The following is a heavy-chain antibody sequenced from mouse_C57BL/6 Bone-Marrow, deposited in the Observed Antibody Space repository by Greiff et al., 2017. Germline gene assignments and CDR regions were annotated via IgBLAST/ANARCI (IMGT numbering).Heavy chain of an antibody. D-gene: IGHD2-2*01. J-gene: IGHJ1*03. CDR2: IDPEDGET. Sequence: VQLKESGAELVKPGASVKLSCTASGFNIKDYYMHWVKQRTEQGLEGIGRIDPEDGETKYAPKFQGKAPIPADTSSNTAYLQLRSLTSEDTAVYYCAWDLLWLRRGYWYFDVWGTGTTVTVSS. CDR1: GFNIKDYY. V-gene: IGHV14-2*01. CDR3: AWDLLWLRRGYWYFDV.